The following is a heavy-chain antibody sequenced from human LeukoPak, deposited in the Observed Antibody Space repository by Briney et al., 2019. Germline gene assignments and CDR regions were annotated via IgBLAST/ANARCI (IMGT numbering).Heavy chain of an antibody. V-gene: IGHV1-3*01. J-gene: IGHJ4*02. Sequence: GASAKVSCKASGYTFTSYAMHWVRQAPGQRLEWMGWINAGNGNTKYSQKFQGRVTITRDTSASTAYMELSSLRSEDTAVYYCARGTYYYGSGSYYLHYWGQGTLVTVSS. CDR2: INAGNGNT. D-gene: IGHD3-10*01. CDR1: GYTFTSYA. CDR3: ARGTYYYGSGSYYLHY.